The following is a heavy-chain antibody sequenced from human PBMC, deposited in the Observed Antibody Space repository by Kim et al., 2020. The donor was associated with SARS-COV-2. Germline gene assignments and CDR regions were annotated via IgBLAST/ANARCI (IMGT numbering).Heavy chain of an antibody. CDR2: IGTAGDT. CDR1: GFTFSSYD. V-gene: IGHV3-13*01. J-gene: IGHJ6*02. Sequence: GGSLRLSCAASGFTFSSYDMHWVRQATGKGLEWVSAIGTAGDTYYPGSVKGRFTISRENAKNSLYLQMNSLRAGDTAVYYCARVLLQPQAGWYGMDVWGQGTTVTVSS. CDR3: ARVLLQPQAGWYGMDV. D-gene: IGHD1-1*01.